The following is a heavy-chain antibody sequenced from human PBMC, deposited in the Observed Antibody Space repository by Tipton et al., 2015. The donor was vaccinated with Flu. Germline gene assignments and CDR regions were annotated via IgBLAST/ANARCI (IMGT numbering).Heavy chain of an antibody. J-gene: IGHJ4*02. CDR2: IVRSGTST. CDR3: ARASAGADSL. CDR1: GFIFSSYW. Sequence: GSLRLSCAASGFIFSSYWMSWVRQAPGKGLEWVSTIVRSGTSTYYADSVKGRFTISRDNSRNTLYLQMNSLRAEDTAVYYCARASAGADSLWGQGTLVTVSS. D-gene: IGHD1-26*01. V-gene: IGHV3-23*01.